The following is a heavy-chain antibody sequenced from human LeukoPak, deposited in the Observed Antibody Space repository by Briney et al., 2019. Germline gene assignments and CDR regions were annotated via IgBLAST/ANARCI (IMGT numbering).Heavy chain of an antibody. CDR3: ARVGYCSGGSCYQAFDI. V-gene: IGHV1-18*01. Sequence: ASVKVSCKASGYTSTSYGINWVRQAPGQGLEWMGWISAYNGNTNYAQKLQGRVTMTTDTSTSTAYMELRSLRSDDTAVYYCARVGYCSGGSCYQAFDIWGQGTMVTVSS. CDR1: GYTSTSYG. CDR2: ISAYNGNT. J-gene: IGHJ3*02. D-gene: IGHD2-15*01.